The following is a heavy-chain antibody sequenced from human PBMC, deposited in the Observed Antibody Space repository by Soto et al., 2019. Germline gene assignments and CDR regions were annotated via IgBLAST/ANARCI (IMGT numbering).Heavy chain of an antibody. J-gene: IGHJ5*02. CDR2: IYATGTT. CDR1: GASISGFY. V-gene: IGHV4-4*07. D-gene: IGHD1-1*01. Sequence: SETLSLTCTVSGASISGFYWSWIRKSAGKGLEWIGRIYATGTTDYNPSLKSRVMMSVDTSKKQFSLKLRSVTAADTAVYYCVRDGTKTLRDWFEPWGQGIAVTVSA. CDR3: VRDGTKTLRDWFEP.